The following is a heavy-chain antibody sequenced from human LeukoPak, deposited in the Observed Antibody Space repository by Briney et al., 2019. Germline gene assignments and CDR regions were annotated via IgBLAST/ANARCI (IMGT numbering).Heavy chain of an antibody. CDR2: IYTSGST. D-gene: IGHD2-2*01. CDR1: GGSISSYY. V-gene: IGHV4-4*09. J-gene: IGHJ3*02. Sequence: SETLSLTCTVSGGSISSYYWSWIRQPPGKGLEWIGYIYTSGSTNYNPSLKSRVTISVDTSKNQFSLKLSSVTAADTAVYYCARLCSSTSCRDALDIWGQGTMVTVSS. CDR3: ARLCSSTSCRDALDI.